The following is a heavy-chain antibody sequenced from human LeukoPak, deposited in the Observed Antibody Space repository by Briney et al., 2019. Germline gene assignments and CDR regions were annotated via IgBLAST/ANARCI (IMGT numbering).Heavy chain of an antibody. Sequence: SETLSLTCTVSGGSISRYYWSWIRQRPGKGLEWIGYIYYSGSANYNPSLNSRVTMSVDTSRNQFSLKLSSVTAADTAVYYCARLSCSDGSCYTHYWGQGALVTVSS. V-gene: IGHV4-59*08. J-gene: IGHJ4*02. D-gene: IGHD2-15*01. CDR1: GGSISRYY. CDR2: IYYSGSA. CDR3: ARLSCSDGSCYTHY.